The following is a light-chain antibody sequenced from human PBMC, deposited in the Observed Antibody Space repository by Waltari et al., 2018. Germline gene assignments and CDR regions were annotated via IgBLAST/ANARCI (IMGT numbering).Light chain of an antibody. CDR1: QGIKNY. Sequence: DIQMTQSPTSLSASVGDRVSITCRASQGIKNYLAWYQQKPGKVPKLLIYTASTLQPGVPSRFSGSGSGTDFTLTISSLQPEDVATYYGQKYNSDPPWTFGQGTEVEL. J-gene: IGKJ1*01. CDR2: TAS. V-gene: IGKV1-27*01. CDR3: QKYNSDPPWT.